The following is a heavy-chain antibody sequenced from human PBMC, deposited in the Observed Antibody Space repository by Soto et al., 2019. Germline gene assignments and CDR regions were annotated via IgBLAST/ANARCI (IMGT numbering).Heavy chain of an antibody. Sequence: QITLKESGPTLVKPTQTLTLTCTFSGFSLSTSGVGVGWIRQPPGKALEWLALIYWNDDKRYSPSLKSRLTITKGTSKIQVVLTITNMDPVDTATYYCARTLAHYYYFNDFDYWGQGTLVTVSA. V-gene: IGHV2-5*01. CDR2: IYWNDDK. CDR3: ARTLAHYYYFNDFDY. CDR1: GFSLSTSGVG. J-gene: IGHJ4*02. D-gene: IGHD3-3*01.